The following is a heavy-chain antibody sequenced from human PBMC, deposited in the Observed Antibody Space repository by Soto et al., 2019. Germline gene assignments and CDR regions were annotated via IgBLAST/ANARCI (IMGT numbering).Heavy chain of an antibody. CDR1: GFTFSSYA. V-gene: IGHV3-30-3*01. D-gene: IGHD6-13*01. CDR2: ISYDGSNK. CDR3: AKDLGYTSSWYYALHI. Sequence: PGGSLRLSCAASGFTFSSYAMHWVRQAPGKGLEWVAVISYDGSNKYYADSVKGRFTISRDNSKNTLYLQMNSLRAEDTAVYYCAKDLGYTSSWYYALHIWGQGTMVTVSS. J-gene: IGHJ3*02.